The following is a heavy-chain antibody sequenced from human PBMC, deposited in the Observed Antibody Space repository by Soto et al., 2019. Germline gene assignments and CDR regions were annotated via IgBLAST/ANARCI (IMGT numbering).Heavy chain of an antibody. D-gene: IGHD6-13*01. J-gene: IGHJ4*02. CDR2: VTGSGAST. CDR1: GVNINNYD. Sequence: PLRLSWAASGVNINNYDMSWVRQASGKGLEWVSTVTGSGASTYYADSVKGRFAISRDNSRNTLHLQMNSLRAEDTAGYYCATIIPTSGTVHWGQGTLVPVSS. V-gene: IGHV3-23*01. CDR3: ATIIPTSGTVH.